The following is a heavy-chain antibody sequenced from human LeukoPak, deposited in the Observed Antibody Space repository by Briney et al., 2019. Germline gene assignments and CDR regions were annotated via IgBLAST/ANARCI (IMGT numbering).Heavy chain of an antibody. J-gene: IGHJ4*02. D-gene: IGHD6-19*01. V-gene: IGHV3-30*03. CDR3: ARDFKPGIAVAGTHDQGLDY. CDR1: GFTFSSYG. CDR2: ISYDGSNK. Sequence: QTGGSLRLSCAASGFTFSSYGMHWVRQAPGKGLEWVAVISYDGSNKYYADSVKGRFTISRDNSKNTLYLQMNSLRAEDTAVYYCARDFKPGIAVAGTHDQGLDYWGQGTLVTVSS.